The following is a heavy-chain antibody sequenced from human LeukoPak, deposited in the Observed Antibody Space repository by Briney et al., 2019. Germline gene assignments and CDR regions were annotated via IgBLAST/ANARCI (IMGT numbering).Heavy chain of an antibody. CDR1: GGSISSYY. CDR3: ARHSTTKTRDIRNWFDP. D-gene: IGHD1-26*01. CDR2: IYYSGST. J-gene: IGHJ5*02. V-gene: IGHV4-59*08. Sequence: SETLSLTCTVSGGSISSYYWSWIRLPPGKGLEWIGYIYYSGSTNYNPSLKSRVTISVDTSKNQFSLKLSSVTAADTAVYYCARHSTTKTRDIRNWFDPWGQGTLVTVSS.